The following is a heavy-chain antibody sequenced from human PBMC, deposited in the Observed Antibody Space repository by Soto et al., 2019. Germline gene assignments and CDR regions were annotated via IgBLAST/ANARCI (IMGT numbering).Heavy chain of an antibody. CDR2: ISGGGDHR. D-gene: IGHD2-2*01. CDR3: AKDRALENQTPYGMDV. CDR1: PITVYNFAA. V-gene: IGHV3-23*01. Sequence: EMQLLESGGGLGQPGGSLRLSCVASPITVYNFAAMSWVRQTPERGLEWVSTISGGGDHRYYANSVKGRFTISRDNSKNRLYLQMDGLRVDDTAVYYCAKDRALENQTPYGMDVWGQGTTVTV. J-gene: IGHJ6*02.